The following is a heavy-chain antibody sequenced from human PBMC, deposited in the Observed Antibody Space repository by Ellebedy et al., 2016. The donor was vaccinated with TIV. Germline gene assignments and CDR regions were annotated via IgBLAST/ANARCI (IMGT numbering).Heavy chain of an antibody. V-gene: IGHV3-23*01. D-gene: IGHD4-23*01. CDR3: AKDDSLVGTSPRAFDI. J-gene: IGHJ3*02. CDR1: GFTFRTYA. Sequence: GESLKISCAASGFTFRTYAMSWVRQAPGKGLEWVSTIGGSGVNTYYADSVKGRFTVSRDNSKNMVTLQMNSLSAEDTAAYFCAKDDSLVGTSPRAFDIWGQGTMVTVSS. CDR2: IGGSGVNT.